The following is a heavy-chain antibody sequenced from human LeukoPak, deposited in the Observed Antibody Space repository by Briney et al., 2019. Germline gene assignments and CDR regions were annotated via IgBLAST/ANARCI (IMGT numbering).Heavy chain of an antibody. CDR3: AKVATWTYFDY. CDR2: ISGSGDST. V-gene: IGHV3-23*01. CDR1: GFTFSRYA. J-gene: IGHJ4*02. Sequence: GGSLRLSCAASGFTFSRYAMSWVRQAPGKGLEWVSGISGSGDSTYYADSVKGRFTISRDNSKNTLYLQMNSLRADDTAVYYCAKVATWTYFDYWGQGTLVTVSS. D-gene: IGHD3/OR15-3a*01.